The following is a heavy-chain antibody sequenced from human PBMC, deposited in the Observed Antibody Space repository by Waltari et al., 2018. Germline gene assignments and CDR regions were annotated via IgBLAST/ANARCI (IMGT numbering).Heavy chain of an antibody. J-gene: IGHJ6*03. CDR3: AKESIAVGAPPYYYMDV. V-gene: IGHV3-30*18. CDR1: GFTFSSYG. D-gene: IGHD6-19*01. Sequence: QVQLVESGGGVVQPGRSLRLSCAASGFTFSSYGMHWVRQAPGKGLEWVAVIWYDGSNKYYADSVKGRFTISRDNSKNTLYLQMNSLRAEDTAMYYCAKESIAVGAPPYYYMDVWGKGTTVTVSS. CDR2: IWYDGSNK.